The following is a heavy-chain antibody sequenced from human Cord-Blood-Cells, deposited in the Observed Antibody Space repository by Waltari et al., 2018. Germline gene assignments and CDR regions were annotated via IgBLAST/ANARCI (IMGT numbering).Heavy chain of an antibody. CDR3: ARVPSTSWSHYYFDY. CDR2: ISAYNGNT. Sequence: QVQLVQSGAEVKKPGASVKVSCKASGYTFTSYGISGVRQAPGQGLEWMGWISAYNGNTNYAQKLQGRVTMTTDTSTSTAYTELRSLRSDDTAVYYCARVPSTSWSHYYFDYWGQGTLVTVSS. CDR1: GYTFTSYG. D-gene: IGHD1-26*01. V-gene: IGHV1-18*01. J-gene: IGHJ4*02.